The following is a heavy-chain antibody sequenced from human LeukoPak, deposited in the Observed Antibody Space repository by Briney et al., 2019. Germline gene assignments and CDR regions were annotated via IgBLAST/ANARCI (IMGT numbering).Heavy chain of an antibody. J-gene: IGHJ4*02. CDR1: GGSISSSSYY. CDR2: IYYSGST. CDR3: ARLSYDSSGYKYYFDY. Sequence: SETLSLTCTASGGSISSSSYYWGWIRQPPGKGLEWIGSIYYSGSTYYNPSLKSRVTISVDTSKNQFSLKLSSVTAADTAVYYCARLSYDSSGYKYYFDYWGQGTLVTVSS. D-gene: IGHD3-22*01. V-gene: IGHV4-39*01.